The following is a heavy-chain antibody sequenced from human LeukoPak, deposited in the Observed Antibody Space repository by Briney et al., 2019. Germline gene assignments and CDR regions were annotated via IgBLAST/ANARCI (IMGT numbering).Heavy chain of an antibody. J-gene: IGHJ4*02. V-gene: IGHV3-74*01. CDR3: ARDPTVLWFGELLPLDY. CDR2: INSDGSST. Sequence: GGSLRLSCAASGFTFSSYWMHWVRQAPGKGLVWVSRINSDGSSTSYADSVKGRFTISRDNAKNTLYLQMNSLRAEDTAVYYWARDPTVLWFGELLPLDYWGQGTLVTVSS. D-gene: IGHD3-10*01. CDR1: GFTFSSYW.